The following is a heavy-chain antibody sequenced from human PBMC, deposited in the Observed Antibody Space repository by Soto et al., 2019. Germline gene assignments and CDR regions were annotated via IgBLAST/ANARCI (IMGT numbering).Heavy chain of an antibody. CDR1: GGTFSSYT. Sequence: QVQLVQSGAAVKKPGSSVQVCCKASGGTFSSYTISWVRQAPGQGLEWMGRIIPILGIANYAQKFQGKITITSDKSTSTAYMELSSLRSEDTAVYYCARSITMVRGGIPNWFDPWGQGTLVTVSS. J-gene: IGHJ5*02. V-gene: IGHV1-69*02. D-gene: IGHD3-10*01. CDR3: ARSITMVRGGIPNWFDP. CDR2: IIPILGIA.